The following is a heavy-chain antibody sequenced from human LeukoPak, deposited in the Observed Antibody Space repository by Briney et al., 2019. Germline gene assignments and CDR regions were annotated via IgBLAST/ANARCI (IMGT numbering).Heavy chain of an antibody. V-gene: IGHV3-30*03. D-gene: IGHD2-2*01. Sequence: SGGSLRLSCTASGLTFSDFGMHWVRQTPGKGLEWVAAVSYDGGRKFYADSVKGRFTISRDNSKNTLYLQMNSLRAEDTAVYYCAREGGEYCSSTSCPGWFDPWGQGTLVTVSS. J-gene: IGHJ5*02. CDR1: GLTFSDFG. CDR3: AREGGEYCSSTSCPGWFDP. CDR2: VSYDGGRK.